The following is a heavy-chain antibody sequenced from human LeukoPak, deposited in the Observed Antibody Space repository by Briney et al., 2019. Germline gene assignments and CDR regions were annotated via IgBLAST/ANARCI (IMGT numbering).Heavy chain of an antibody. CDR1: GYTFTSYG. J-gene: IGHJ4*02. D-gene: IGHD3-10*01. CDR2: ISAYNGNT. CDR3: ARGVRGVIPGTYYFDY. V-gene: IGHV1-18*01. Sequence: ASVKVSCKASGYTFTSYGISWVRQAPGQGLEWMGWISAYNGNTNYAQKLQGRVTMTTDTSTSTAYMELRSLRSDDTAVYYCARGVRGVIPGTYYFDYWGQGTLVTVSS.